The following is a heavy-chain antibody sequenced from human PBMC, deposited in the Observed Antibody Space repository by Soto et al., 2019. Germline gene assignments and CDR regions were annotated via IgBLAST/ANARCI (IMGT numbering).Heavy chain of an antibody. Sequence: QVQLVESGGGVVQPGRSLRLSCAASGFTFSNYGMHWVRQAPGKGLEWVAVIWYDGSNKYYADSVKGRFTISRDNSKNTRYLQMDSLRAEDTAVYCCARAAAGNSPFDYWGQGTLVTVSS. CDR2: IWYDGSNK. V-gene: IGHV3-33*01. J-gene: IGHJ4*02. CDR3: ARAAAGNSPFDY. D-gene: IGHD6-13*01. CDR1: GFTFSNYG.